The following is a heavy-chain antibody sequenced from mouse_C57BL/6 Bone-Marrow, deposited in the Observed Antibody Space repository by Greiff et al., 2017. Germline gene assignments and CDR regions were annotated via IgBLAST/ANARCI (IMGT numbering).Heavy chain of an antibody. D-gene: IGHD2-4*01. V-gene: IGHV14-1*01. Sequence: SGAELVRPGASVKLSCTASGFNIKDYYMHWVKQRPEQGREWIGRIDPEDGDTEYAPKYQGKTTMTEDTSSNTAYLQLSSLTSEDTVVYYCTTEGDYEDAMEYWDQGTSVTVTS. CDR3: TTEGDYEDAMEY. CDR1: GFNIKDYY. CDR2: IDPEDGDT. J-gene: IGHJ4*01.